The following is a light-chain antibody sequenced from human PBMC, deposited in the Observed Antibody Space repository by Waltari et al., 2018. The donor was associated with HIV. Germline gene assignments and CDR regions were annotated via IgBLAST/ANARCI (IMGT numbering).Light chain of an antibody. V-gene: IGKV3-20*01. CDR1: QSVGSNY. CDR2: GAS. CDR3: QQYGTPPQT. Sequence: EIVLTQSPGTLSLSPGERATLSCRASQSVGSNYLAWYQQKPGQPPRLLIYGASSRAAGIPDRFSGSGSGTDFTLTISRLEPEDFAVYCCQQYGTPPQTFGQGTKVEIK. J-gene: IGKJ1*01.